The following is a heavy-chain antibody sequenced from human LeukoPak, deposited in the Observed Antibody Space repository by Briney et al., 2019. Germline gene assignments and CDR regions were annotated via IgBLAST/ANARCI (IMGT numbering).Heavy chain of an antibody. Sequence: SETLSLTCTVSGGSISSYYWSWIRQPAGKGLAWIGRIYTSGSTNYNPSLKSRVTISVDKSKNQFSLKLSSVTAADTAVYYCARLPWGVYYFDYWGQGTLVTVSS. CDR3: ARLPWGVYYFDY. CDR1: GGSISSYY. CDR2: IYTSGST. J-gene: IGHJ4*02. V-gene: IGHV4-4*07. D-gene: IGHD7-27*01.